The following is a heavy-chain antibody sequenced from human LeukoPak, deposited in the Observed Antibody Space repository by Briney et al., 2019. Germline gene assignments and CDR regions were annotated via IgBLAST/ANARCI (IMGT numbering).Heavy chain of an antibody. V-gene: IGHV3-66*01. J-gene: IGHJ3*02. CDR2: IYSGGST. CDR1: GFTVSSNY. Sequence: GGSLRLSCAASGFTVSSNYMSWVRQAPGKGLEWVSVIYSGGSTYYADSVKGRFTTSRDNSKNTLYLQMNSLRAEDTAVYYCARDLRRTGAFDIWGQGTMVTVSS. CDR3: ARDLRRTGAFDI. D-gene: IGHD3-10*01.